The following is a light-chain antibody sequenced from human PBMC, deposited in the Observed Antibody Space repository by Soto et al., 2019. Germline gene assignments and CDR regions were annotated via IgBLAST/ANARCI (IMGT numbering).Light chain of an antibody. J-gene: IGKJ1*01. CDR2: GAS. CDR3: QQYNNWPRT. Sequence: EIVMTQSPVTLSVSPGERATLSCRASQSVSSNLAWYQQKPGQAPRLLIYGASTRATGIPARFSGSRSETEFTLTISSLQSEDFAVYYCQQYNNWPRTFGQGTKVEI. CDR1: QSVSSN. V-gene: IGKV3-15*01.